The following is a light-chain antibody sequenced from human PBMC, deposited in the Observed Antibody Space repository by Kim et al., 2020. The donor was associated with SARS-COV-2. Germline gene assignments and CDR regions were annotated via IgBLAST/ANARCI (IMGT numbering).Light chain of an antibody. J-gene: IGLJ3*02. CDR2: DVH. CDR3: SSYTGSGSLGV. CDR1: RADIGAYKY. V-gene: IGLV2-14*03. Sequence: SYTLSCAGTRADIGAYKYVSWYQQHPGKAPKLVIYDVHKWPSEIPTRFSGSKYANTAFLTISSLQPDDEADYYCSSYTGSGSLGVFGGGTQLTVL.